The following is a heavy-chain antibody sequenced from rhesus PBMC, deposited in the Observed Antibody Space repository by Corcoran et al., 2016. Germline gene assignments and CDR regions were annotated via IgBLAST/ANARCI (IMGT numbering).Heavy chain of an antibody. D-gene: IGHD5-12*01. CDR3: ARDDTEYFDY. CDR2: IASNGTT. J-gene: IGHJ4*01. V-gene: IGHV4-122*02. CDR1: GGSISSSYDY. Sequence: QVQLQESGPGLVKPSETLSLTCAVSGGSISSSYDYWTWLRQAPGKGLEWIGYIASNGTTTHPPVLKSRVTISRDTSKNRFSLKLRSVTAAATAVYYCARDDTEYFDYWGQGVLVTVSS.